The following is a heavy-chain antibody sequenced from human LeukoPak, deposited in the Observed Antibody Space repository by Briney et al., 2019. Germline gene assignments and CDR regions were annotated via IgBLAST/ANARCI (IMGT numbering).Heavy chain of an antibody. J-gene: IGHJ4*02. CDR2: ISRNSTYI. CDR3: ASDEGNYFDY. CDR1: GFTFTTYA. Sequence: GGSLRLSCAASGFTFTTYAMSWVRQAPGKGLEWVASISRNSTYIHYADSVKGRFTISRDNARNSLFLQMNSLRAEDTAIYYCASDEGNYFDYWGQGTLVTVSS. V-gene: IGHV3-21*01.